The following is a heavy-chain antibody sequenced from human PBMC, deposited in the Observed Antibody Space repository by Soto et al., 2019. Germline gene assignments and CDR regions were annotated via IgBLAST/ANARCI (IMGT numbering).Heavy chain of an antibody. D-gene: IGHD6-19*01. Sequence: PGESLKISCKGSGYSFTSYWIGWVRQMPGKGLEWMGIIYPGDSDTRYSPSFQGQVTISADKSISTAYLQWSSLKASDTAMYYCAGAAPVAVADFDYWGQGTLVTVSS. CDR1: GYSFTSYW. V-gene: IGHV5-51*01. J-gene: IGHJ4*02. CDR3: AGAAPVAVADFDY. CDR2: IYPGDSDT.